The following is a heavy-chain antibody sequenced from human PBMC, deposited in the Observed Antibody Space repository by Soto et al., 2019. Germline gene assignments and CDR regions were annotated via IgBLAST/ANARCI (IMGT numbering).Heavy chain of an antibody. V-gene: IGHV1-18*04. CDR3: ARDLGGDFWSGYYFQPNAFDI. CDR1: GYTFTSYG. J-gene: IGHJ3*02. CDR2: ISAYNGNT. D-gene: IGHD3-3*01. Sequence: ASVKVSCKASGYTFTSYGISWVRQAPGQGLEWMGWISAYNGNTNYAQKLQGRVTMTTDTSTSTAYMELRSLRSDDTAVYYCARDLGGDFWSGYYFQPNAFDIWGQGTM.